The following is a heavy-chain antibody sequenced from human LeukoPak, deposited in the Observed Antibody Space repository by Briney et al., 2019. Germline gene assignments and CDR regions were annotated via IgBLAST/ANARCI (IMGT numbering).Heavy chain of an antibody. V-gene: IGHV4-39*01. Sequence: PSETLSLTCTVSGASVSSTTYNWGWIRQPPGKGLEWIGSIYHSGSTYYNPSLKSRVTISVDTTKNQFSLKPRSVTAADTAVYYCASQPYYDNSGYYFYWGQGTLVTVSS. D-gene: IGHD3-22*01. CDR2: IYHSGST. CDR3: ASQPYYDNSGYYFY. J-gene: IGHJ4*02. CDR1: GASVSSTTYN.